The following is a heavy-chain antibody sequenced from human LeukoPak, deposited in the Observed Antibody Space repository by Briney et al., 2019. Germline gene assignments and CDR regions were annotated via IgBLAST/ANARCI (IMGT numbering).Heavy chain of an antibody. CDR1: GYSISSGYY. Sequence: ASETLSLTCAVSGYSISSGYYWGWIRQPPGKGLEWIGSIYHSGSTYYNPSLKSRVTISVDTSKNHFSLKLSSVTAADTAVYYCARRWGWYFDYWGQGTLVTVSS. CDR3: ARRWGWYFDY. CDR2: IYHSGST. V-gene: IGHV4-38-2*01. J-gene: IGHJ4*02. D-gene: IGHD3-16*01.